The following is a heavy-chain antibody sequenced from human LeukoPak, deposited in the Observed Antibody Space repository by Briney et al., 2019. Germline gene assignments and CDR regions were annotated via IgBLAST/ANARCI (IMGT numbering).Heavy chain of an antibody. CDR1: GFTFSNYA. CDR3: AKSLRAYSYGYFDY. D-gene: IGHD5-18*01. Sequence: GGSLRLSCAASGFTFSNYAMTWVRQAPGKGLEWVSAVSGSDDSTYYADSAKGRFSIFRDNSKNTLYLQMNSLRADDTAVYYCAKSLRAYSYGYFDYWGLGTLLTVSS. CDR2: VSGSDDST. J-gene: IGHJ4*02. V-gene: IGHV3-23*01.